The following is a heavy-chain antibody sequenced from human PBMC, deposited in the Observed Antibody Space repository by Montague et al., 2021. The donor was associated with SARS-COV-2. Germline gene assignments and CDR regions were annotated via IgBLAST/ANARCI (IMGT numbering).Heavy chain of an antibody. CDR2: IYTSGST. CDR1: GGSISSGSYY. CDR3: AREVYQLPNTYYYYYGMDV. V-gene: IGHV4-61*02. Sequence: TLSLTCTVSGGSISSGSYYWSWIRQPAGKGLEWIGRIYTSGSTNYNPPLKSRVTISVDTSKNQFSLKLSSVTAADTAVYYCAREVYQLPNTYYYYYGMDVWGQGTTVTVSS. J-gene: IGHJ6*02. D-gene: IGHD2-2*01.